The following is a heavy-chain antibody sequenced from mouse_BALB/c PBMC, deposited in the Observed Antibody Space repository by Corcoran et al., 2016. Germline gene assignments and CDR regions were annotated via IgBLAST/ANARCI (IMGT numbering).Heavy chain of an antibody. V-gene: IGHV9-3-1*01. CDR2: INTYTGEP. CDR1: GYTFTNYG. Sequence: QIQLVQSGPELKKPGETVKISCKASGYTFTNYGMNWVKQAPGKGLKWMGWINTYTGEPTYADDFKGRFAFSLETSASTAYLQINNRKNEDTATYVCSIYGNYVYFDYWGQGTTLTVSS. J-gene: IGHJ2*01. CDR3: SIYGNYVYFDY. D-gene: IGHD2-1*01.